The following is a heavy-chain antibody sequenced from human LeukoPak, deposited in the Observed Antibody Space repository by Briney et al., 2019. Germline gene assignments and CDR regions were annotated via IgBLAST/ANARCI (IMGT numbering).Heavy chain of an antibody. Sequence: SETLSLTCTVSGGSISSGGYYWSWIRQHPGKGLEWIGYIYYSGSTYYNPSLKSRVTISVDTSKNQFSLRLSSVTAADTAVYYCARVSGSIAVAGTLDYWGQGTLVTVSS. CDR3: ARVSGSIAVAGTLDY. CDR1: GGSISSGGYY. J-gene: IGHJ4*02. CDR2: IYYSGST. D-gene: IGHD6-19*01. V-gene: IGHV4-31*03.